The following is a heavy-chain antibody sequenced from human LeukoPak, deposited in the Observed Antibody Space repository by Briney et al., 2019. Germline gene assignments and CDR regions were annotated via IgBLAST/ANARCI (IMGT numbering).Heavy chain of an antibody. CDR2: IRYDGSNK. V-gene: IGHV3-30*02. CDR1: GFTFSSYG. Sequence: PGGSLRLSCAASGFTFSSYGMHWVRQAPGKGLEWVAFIRYDGSNKYYADSVKGRFTISRDNSKNTLYLQMNSLRAEDTAVYYCATRYCSGGSCPNYYYYYINVWGKGTTVTISS. J-gene: IGHJ6*03. CDR3: ATRYCSGGSCPNYYYYYINV. D-gene: IGHD2-15*01.